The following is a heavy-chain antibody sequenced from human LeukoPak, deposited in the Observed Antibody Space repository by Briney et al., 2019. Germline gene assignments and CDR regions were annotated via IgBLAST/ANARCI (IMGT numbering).Heavy chain of an antibody. CDR2: ISAYNGNT. Sequence: PGASVKVSCKASGYTFTSYGISWVRQAPGQGLEWMGWISAYNGNTNYAQKLQGRVTMTTDTSTSTAYMELRSLRSDDTAVYYCARVFSPPLLWIQIGLDMDVWGQGTTVTVS. D-gene: IGHD5-18*01. CDR1: GYTFTSYG. J-gene: IGHJ6*02. V-gene: IGHV1-18*01. CDR3: ARVFSPPLLWIQIGLDMDV.